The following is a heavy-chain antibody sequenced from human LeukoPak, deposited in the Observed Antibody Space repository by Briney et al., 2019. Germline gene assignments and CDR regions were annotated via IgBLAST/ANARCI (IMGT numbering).Heavy chain of an antibody. CDR1: GGTFSGYA. J-gene: IGHJ4*02. V-gene: IGHV1-69*13. CDR2: IIPIFGTA. D-gene: IGHD1-7*01. Sequence: ASVKVSCKASGGTFSGYAISWVRQAPGQGLEWMGGIIPIFGTANYAQKFQGRVTITADESTSTAYMELSSLRSEDTAVYYCAREKEGGTTFPYYFDYWGQGTLVTVSS. CDR3: AREKEGGTTFPYYFDY.